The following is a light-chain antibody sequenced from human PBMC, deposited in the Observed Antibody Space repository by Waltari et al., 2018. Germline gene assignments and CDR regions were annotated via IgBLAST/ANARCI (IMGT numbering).Light chain of an antibody. J-gene: IGLJ3*02. CDR3: QSYDSRLSAWV. CDR1: SPKIGAGYD. CDR2: GNS. Sequence: QSVLTQPPSVAGATGQRVTISCNGSSPKIGAGYDVQWYQQLPRTAPRVLIYGNSTRPSGVPDLISGSKSGTAASLAITGLQAEDEADYYCQSYDSRLSAWVFGGGTKLTVL. V-gene: IGLV1-40*01.